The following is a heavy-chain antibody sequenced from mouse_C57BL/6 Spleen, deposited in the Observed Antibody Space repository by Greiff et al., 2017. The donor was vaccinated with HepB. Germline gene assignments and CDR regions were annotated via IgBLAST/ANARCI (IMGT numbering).Heavy chain of an antibody. V-gene: IGHV1-54*01. D-gene: IGHD1-1*01. J-gene: IGHJ4*01. Sequence: VQLQQSGAELVRPGTSVKVSCKASGYAFTNYLIEWVKQRPGQGLEWIGVINPGSGGTNYNEKFKGKATLTADKSSSTAYMQLSSLTSEDSAVYFCAWYGSPHYAMDYWGQGTSVTVSS. CDR2: INPGSGGT. CDR3: AWYGSPHYAMDY. CDR1: GYAFTNYL.